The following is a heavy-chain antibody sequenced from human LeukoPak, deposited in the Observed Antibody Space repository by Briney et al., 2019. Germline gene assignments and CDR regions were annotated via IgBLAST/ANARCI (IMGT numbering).Heavy chain of an antibody. D-gene: IGHD6-6*01. CDR1: GGTFSSYA. CDR2: IIPIFGTA. V-gene: IGHV1-69*05. CDR3: ASTYSSSYYYYYMDV. Sequence: SVKLSCKASGGTFSSYAISWVRQAPGQGLEWMGGIIPIFGTANYAQKFQGRVTITTDESTSTAYMELSSLRSEDTSVYYCASTYSSSYYYYYMDVWGKGTTVTVSS. J-gene: IGHJ6*03.